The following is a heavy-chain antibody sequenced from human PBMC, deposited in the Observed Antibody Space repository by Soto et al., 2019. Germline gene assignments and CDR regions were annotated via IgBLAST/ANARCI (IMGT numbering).Heavy chain of an antibody. J-gene: IGHJ4*02. Sequence: VQLVQSGAEIKKTGASVMLSCKASGITYNTYAIHWVRQAPGQGLEWMGWINVGNGDTRYSQIFEGRVTLARDTSANTVYMDLGRLKSEDTGIYYCARAISGYVTWGQGTLLTVSS. V-gene: IGHV1-3*01. D-gene: IGHD5-12*01. CDR1: GITYNTYA. CDR3: ARAISGYVT. CDR2: INVGNGDT.